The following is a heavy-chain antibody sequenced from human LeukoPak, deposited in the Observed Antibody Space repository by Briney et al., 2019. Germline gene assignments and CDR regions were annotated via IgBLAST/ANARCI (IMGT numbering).Heavy chain of an antibody. Sequence: GESLKISCKGSGYSFTTYWIAWVRRMPGKGLEWMGIIYPGDSDARYSPSFQGQVTISADKSISTAYLQWSSLKASDTAMYYCARRVDTAFAFDIWGQGTMVTVPS. CDR2: IYPGDSDA. CDR1: GYSFTTYW. J-gene: IGHJ3*02. D-gene: IGHD5-18*01. CDR3: ARRVDTAFAFDI. V-gene: IGHV5-51*01.